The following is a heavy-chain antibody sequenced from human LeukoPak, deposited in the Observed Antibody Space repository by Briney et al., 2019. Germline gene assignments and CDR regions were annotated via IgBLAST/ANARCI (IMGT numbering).Heavy chain of an antibody. V-gene: IGHV3-7*01. CDR1: GFIFGTYW. CDR3: SRALEV. CDR2: INQDGSEK. Sequence: GGSLRLSCEVSGFIFGTYWMDWVRQAPGRGLEWVANINQDGSEKYYLDSVKGRFTISRDNAWNSLYLQMYSLRVEDTAVYYCSRALEVWGKGTTVTVSS. J-gene: IGHJ6*04.